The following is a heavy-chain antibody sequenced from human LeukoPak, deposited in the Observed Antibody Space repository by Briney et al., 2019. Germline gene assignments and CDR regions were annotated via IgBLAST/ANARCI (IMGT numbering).Heavy chain of an antibody. CDR3: ARHDTRGSNGVDY. D-gene: IGHD5-12*01. V-gene: IGHV4-39*01. CDR2: IYYSGST. J-gene: IGHJ4*02. CDR1: GGSISSSSYY. Sequence: ASETLSLTCTVSGGSISSSSYYWGWIRQPPGKGLEWVGSIYYSGSTYHNPSPKSRVTISVDTSKNQFSLKLSSVTAADTAVYYCARHDTRGSNGVDYWGQGTLVTVSS.